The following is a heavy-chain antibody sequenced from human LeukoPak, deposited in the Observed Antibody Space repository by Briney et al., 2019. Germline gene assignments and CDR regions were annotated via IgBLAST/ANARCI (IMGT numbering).Heavy chain of an antibody. D-gene: IGHD3-9*01. CDR3: ARLPILTGYPDY. CDR2: INHSGST. CDR1: GGSFSGYY. J-gene: IGHJ4*02. V-gene: IGHV4-34*01. Sequence: SETLSLTCAVYGGSFSGYYWSWIRQPPGKGLEWIGEINHSGSTNYNPSLKSRVTISVDTSKNQFSLKLSSVTAADTAVYYCARLPILTGYPDYWGQGTPVTVSS.